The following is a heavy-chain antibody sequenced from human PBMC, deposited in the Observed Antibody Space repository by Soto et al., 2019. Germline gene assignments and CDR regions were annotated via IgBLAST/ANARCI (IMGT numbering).Heavy chain of an antibody. CDR2: ISSSSSYI. CDR1: GFTFSSYS. CDR3: ATNPVGGVAGYYYYMDV. Sequence: EVQLVESGGGLVKPGGSLRLSCAASGFTFSSYSMNWVRQAPGKGLEWVSSISSSSSYIYYADSVKGRFTISRDNAKNSLYLQMNSLRAEDTAVYYCATNPVGGVAGYYYYMDVWGKGTTVTVSS. J-gene: IGHJ6*03. V-gene: IGHV3-21*01. D-gene: IGHD6-19*01.